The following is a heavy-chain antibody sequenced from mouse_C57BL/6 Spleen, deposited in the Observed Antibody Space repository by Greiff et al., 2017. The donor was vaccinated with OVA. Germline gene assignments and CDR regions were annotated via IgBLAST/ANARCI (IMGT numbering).Heavy chain of an antibody. CDR3: TMDDYGFAY. D-gene: IGHD2-4*01. Sequence: EVKLQQSGAELVRPGASVKLSCTASGFNIKDYYMHWVKQRPEQGLEWIGRIDPEDGDTEYAPKFQGKATMTADTSSNTAYLQLSSLTSEDTAVYYCTMDDYGFAYWGQGTLVTVSA. J-gene: IGHJ3*01. CDR1: GFNIKDYY. CDR2: IDPEDGDT. V-gene: IGHV14-1*01.